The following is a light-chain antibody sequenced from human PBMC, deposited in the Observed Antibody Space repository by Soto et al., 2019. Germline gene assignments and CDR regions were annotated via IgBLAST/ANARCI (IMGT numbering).Light chain of an antibody. V-gene: IGKV1-5*03. J-gene: IGKJ1*01. CDR3: QQYNTYPWT. Sequence: DIQMTQSPSTLSASVGDTVTITCRASQSISNWLAWYQQRPGKAPNLLIYKASSLEGGVPSRFSGSGSGTDFTLTISSLQPDHFATYYCQQYNTYPWTFGQGTRVE. CDR1: QSISNW. CDR2: KAS.